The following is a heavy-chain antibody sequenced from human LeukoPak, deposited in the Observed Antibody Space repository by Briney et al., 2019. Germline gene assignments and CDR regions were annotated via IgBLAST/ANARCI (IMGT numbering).Heavy chain of an antibody. Sequence: PGGSLRLSCAASGXTFSSSWMHWVRQAPGKGLVWVSRINRDGSSTNYADSVKGRFTISRDNAKNTLYLQMNSLRADDTAVYYCARDNAYGFDSWGQGTLVTVSS. D-gene: IGHD4-17*01. CDR1: GXTFSSSW. CDR3: ARDNAYGFDS. CDR2: INRDGSST. V-gene: IGHV3-74*01. J-gene: IGHJ4*02.